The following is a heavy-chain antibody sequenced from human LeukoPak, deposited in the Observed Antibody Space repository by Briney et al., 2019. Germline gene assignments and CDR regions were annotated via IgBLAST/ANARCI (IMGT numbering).Heavy chain of an antibody. J-gene: IGHJ4*02. CDR2: ISGSSSYT. CDR3: ARAQLVEY. Sequence: PGGSPRLSCAASGFTFSDYYMSWIRQAPGKGLEWVSYISGSSSYTNYADSVKSRFTISRDNAKKSLYLQMNSLRAEDTAVYYCARAQLVEYWGQGSLVTVSS. D-gene: IGHD2-2*01. CDR1: GFTFSDYY. V-gene: IGHV3-11*06.